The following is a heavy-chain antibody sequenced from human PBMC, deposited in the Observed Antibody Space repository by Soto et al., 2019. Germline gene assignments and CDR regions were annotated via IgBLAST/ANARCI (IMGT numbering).Heavy chain of an antibody. D-gene: IGHD1-7*01. Sequence: QVHLEESGPGLVKPSGTLSLTCAVSSGSISSSDWWTWVRQPPGKGLEWIGEINHRGTTNYNPSLKSRAIISADKSQNQFSLRLTSVTAADTAVYYCARKKRGTIHPYYYYMDVWGKGATVSVS. CDR2: INHRGTT. CDR1: SGSISSSDW. CDR3: ARKKRGTIHPYYYYMDV. J-gene: IGHJ6*03. V-gene: IGHV4-4*02.